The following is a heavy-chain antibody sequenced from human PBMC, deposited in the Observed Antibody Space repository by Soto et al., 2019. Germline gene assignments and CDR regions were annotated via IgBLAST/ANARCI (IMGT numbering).Heavy chain of an antibody. CDR3: ANAMGLYYFDY. V-gene: IGHV1-3*01. CDR1: EYTFTSYA. J-gene: IGHJ4*02. Sequence: QVQLVQSGDEVKKPGASVKGSCKASEYTFTSYAMHWMRQAPGQRLEWMGWINAGNGNTKYSQKFQGRVTITRDTSASTAYMELSSLRSEDTAVYYCANAMGLYYFDYWGQGTLVTVSS. CDR2: INAGNGNT. D-gene: IGHD2-8*01.